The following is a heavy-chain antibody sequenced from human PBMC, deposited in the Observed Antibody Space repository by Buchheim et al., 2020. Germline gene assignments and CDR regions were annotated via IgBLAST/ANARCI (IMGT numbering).Heavy chain of an antibody. Sequence: EVQLVESGGGLVQPGGSLRLSCAASGFTFSSYWMSWVRQAPGKGLEWVSNIKQDGSEKYYVDSVKGRFTISRDNAKNSLYLQIKSLKAENTAVYYCARGSVYYYCGMDVCGQGTT. D-gene: IGHD6-6*01. J-gene: IGHJ6*02. CDR3: ARGSVYYYCGMDV. CDR1: GFTFSSYW. CDR2: IKQDGSEK. V-gene: IGHV3-7*01.